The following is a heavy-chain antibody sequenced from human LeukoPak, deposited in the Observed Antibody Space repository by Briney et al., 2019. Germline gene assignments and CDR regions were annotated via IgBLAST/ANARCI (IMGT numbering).Heavy chain of an antibody. V-gene: IGHV3-23*01. CDR3: AKSSWSGYYTGYYYYGMDV. Sequence: GGSLRLSCAASGFTFSSYAMSWVRQAPGKGLEWVSAISGSGGSTYYADSVKGRFTISRDNPKNTLYLQMNSLRAEDTAVYYCAKSSWSGYYTGYYYYGMDVWGQGTTVTVSS. D-gene: IGHD3-3*01. J-gene: IGHJ6*02. CDR1: GFTFSSYA. CDR2: ISGSGGST.